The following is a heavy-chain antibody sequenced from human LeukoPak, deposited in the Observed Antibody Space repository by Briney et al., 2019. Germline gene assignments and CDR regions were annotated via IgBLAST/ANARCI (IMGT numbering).Heavy chain of an antibody. CDR3: ARGGGGGLQLITMVRGVIAY. J-gene: IGHJ4*02. CDR1: GFTFSSYG. Sequence: GGSLRLSCAASGFTFSSYGMHWVRQAPGKGLEWVAVIWYDGSNKYYADSVKGRFTISRDNSKNTLYLQMNSLRAEDTAVYYCARGGGGGLQLITMVRGVIAYGGKEPLVTVS. V-gene: IGHV3-33*01. D-gene: IGHD3-10*01. CDR2: IWYDGSNK.